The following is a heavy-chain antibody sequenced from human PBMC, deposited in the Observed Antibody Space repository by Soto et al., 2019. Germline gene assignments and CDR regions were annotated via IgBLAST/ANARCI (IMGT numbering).Heavy chain of an antibody. J-gene: IGHJ4*02. V-gene: IGHV4-30-2*01. D-gene: IGHD3-22*01. CDR2: IYHSGST. CDR3: ARGNYYDSSGYYYFDY. CDR1: GGSIISGGYS. Sequence: SETLSLTCAVSGGSIISGGYSWSWIRQPPGKGLEWIGYIYHSGSTYYNPSLKSRVTISVDRSKNQFSLKLSSVTAADTAVYYCARGNYYDSSGYYYFDYWGQGTLVTVSS.